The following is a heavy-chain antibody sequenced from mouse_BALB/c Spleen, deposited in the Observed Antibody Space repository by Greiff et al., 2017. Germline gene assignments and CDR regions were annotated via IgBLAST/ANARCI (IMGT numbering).Heavy chain of an antibody. CDR2: ISYSGST. CDR3: AILRLRSFAY. D-gene: IGHD1-2*01. CDR1: GYSITSDYT. V-gene: IGHV3-2*02. Sequence: ESGPGLVKPSQSLSLTCTVTGYSITSDYTWNWIRQFPGNKLEWMGYISYSGSTSYNPSLKSRISITRDTSKNQFFLQLNSVTTEDTATYYCAILRLRSFAYWGQGTLVTVSA. J-gene: IGHJ3*01.